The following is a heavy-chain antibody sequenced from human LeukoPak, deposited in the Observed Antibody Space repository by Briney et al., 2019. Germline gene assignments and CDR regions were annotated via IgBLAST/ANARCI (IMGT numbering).Heavy chain of an antibody. CDR3: ARSPISGNWNYANY. Sequence: ASVKVSCKASGGTFSSHAISWVRQAPGQGLEWMGGIIPIFGTANYAQKFQGRVTITADESTSTAYMELSSLRSEDTAVYYCARSPISGNWNYANYWGQGTLVTVSS. J-gene: IGHJ4*02. D-gene: IGHD1-7*01. CDR1: GGTFSSHA. CDR2: IIPIFGTA. V-gene: IGHV1-69*13.